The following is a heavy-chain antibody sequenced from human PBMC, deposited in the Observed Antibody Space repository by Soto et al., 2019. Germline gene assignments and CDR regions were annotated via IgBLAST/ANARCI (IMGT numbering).Heavy chain of an antibody. V-gene: IGHV3-30-3*01. CDR1: GFTFSSYA. CDR3: ARETVSRTRSGYHNWFDP. D-gene: IGHD3-3*01. J-gene: IGHJ5*02. Sequence: QVQLVESGGGVVQPGRSLRLSCAASGFTFSSYAMHWVRQAPGKGLEWVAVISYDGSNKYYADSVKGRFTISRDNSKNTLYQQMNSLRVEDAAGYYCARETVSRTRSGYHNWFDPWGQGTLVTVSS. CDR2: ISYDGSNK.